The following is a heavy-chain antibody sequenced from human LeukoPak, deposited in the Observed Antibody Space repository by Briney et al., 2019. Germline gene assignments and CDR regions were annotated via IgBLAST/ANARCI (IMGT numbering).Heavy chain of an antibody. CDR2: IYYSGTT. D-gene: IGHD5-12*01. Sequence: PSETLSLTCTVSGGSISSSSYYWGWIRQPPGKGLEWIGSIYYSGTTFYNPSLKSRVTISVDTSKNQFSLRLSSVTAADTAMYYCARPIEGNGYDYPVFDYWGQGTLATVSS. J-gene: IGHJ4*02. V-gene: IGHV4-39*01. CDR3: ARPIEGNGYDYPVFDY. CDR1: GGSISSSSYY.